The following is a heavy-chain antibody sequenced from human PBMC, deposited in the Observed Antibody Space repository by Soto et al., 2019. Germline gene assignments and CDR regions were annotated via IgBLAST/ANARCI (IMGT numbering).Heavy chain of an antibody. Sequence: GGSLRLSCAASGFTFSSSGMHWVRQAPGKGLEWVAVISYDGSNKFYADSVKGRFTISRDNFRNTLYLQMNSLRAEDTAVYYCAKELHSWNHFDYSGQGTLVTVSS. V-gene: IGHV3-30*18. D-gene: IGHD1-20*01. CDR3: AKELHSWNHFDY. CDR1: GFTFSSSG. J-gene: IGHJ4*02. CDR2: ISYDGSNK.